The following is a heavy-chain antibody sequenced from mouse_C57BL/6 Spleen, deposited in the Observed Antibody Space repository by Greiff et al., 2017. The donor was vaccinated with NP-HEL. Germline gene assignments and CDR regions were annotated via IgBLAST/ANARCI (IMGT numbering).Heavy chain of an antibody. CDR2: IYPGDGDT. V-gene: IGHV1-82*01. CDR1: GYAFSSSW. Sequence: QVQLQQSGPELVKPGASVKISCKASGYAFSSSWMNWVKQRPGKGLEWIGRIYPGDGDTNYNGKFKGKATLTADKSSSTAYMQLSSLTSEDSAVYFCARDSYDGSFAYWGQGTLVTVAA. J-gene: IGHJ3*01. D-gene: IGHD1-1*01. CDR3: ARDSYDGSFAY.